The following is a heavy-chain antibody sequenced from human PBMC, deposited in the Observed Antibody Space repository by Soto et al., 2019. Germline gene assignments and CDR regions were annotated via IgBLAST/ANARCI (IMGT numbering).Heavy chain of an antibody. J-gene: IGHJ4*02. D-gene: IGHD3-3*01. CDR3: ARMGIFVYYFDY. Sequence: SETLSLTCTVSVGSISSYYGIWIRQPPGKGLEWIGYIYYSGSTNYNPSLKSRVTISVDTSKNQFSLKLSSVTAADTAVYYCARMGIFVYYFDYWGQGTLVTVSS. CDR2: IYYSGST. V-gene: IGHV4-59*01. CDR1: VGSISSYY.